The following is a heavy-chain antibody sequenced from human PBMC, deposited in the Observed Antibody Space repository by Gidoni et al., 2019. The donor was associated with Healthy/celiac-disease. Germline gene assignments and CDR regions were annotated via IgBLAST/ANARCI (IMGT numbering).Heavy chain of an antibody. D-gene: IGHD5-18*01. CDR1: GGSISSGGYS. CDR2: IYHSGST. V-gene: IGHV4-30-2*01. Sequence: QLQLQESGSGLVKPSQTLSLTCAFSGGSISSGGYSWSWFRQPPGKGLEWVGYIYHSGSTYYNPSLKSRVTISVDRSKNKSSLKLSSVTAEDTAVYYCARMDTAMDYYFDYWGQGTLVTVSS. J-gene: IGHJ4*02. CDR3: ARMDTAMDYYFDY.